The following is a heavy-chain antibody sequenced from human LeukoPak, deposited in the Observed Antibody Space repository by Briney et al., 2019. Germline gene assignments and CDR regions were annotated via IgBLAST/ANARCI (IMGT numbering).Heavy chain of an antibody. CDR2: INHSGST. D-gene: IGHD6-13*01. J-gene: IGHJ6*04. Sequence: PSETLSLTCAVYGGSFSGYYWSWIRQPPGKRLEWIGEINHSGSTNYNPSLKSRVTISVDTSKNQFSLKLSSVTVADTAVYYCARGRPPRQQLASVGYYYYGMDVWGKGTTVTVSS. CDR1: GGSFSGYY. V-gene: IGHV4-34*01. CDR3: ARGRPPRQQLASVGYYYYGMDV.